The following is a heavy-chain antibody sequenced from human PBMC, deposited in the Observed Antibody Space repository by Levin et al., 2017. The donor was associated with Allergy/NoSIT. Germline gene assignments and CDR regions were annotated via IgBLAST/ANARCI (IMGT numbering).Heavy chain of an antibody. V-gene: IGHV4-61*02. CDR3: AREMTGYCDGGSCPYYFDY. J-gene: IGHJ4*02. Sequence: SETLSLTCTGSGGSISSGSYYWSWIRQPAGKGLEWIGRIFTSGNTNYNPSLKSRVTISVDTSKNQFSLKLSSVTAADTAVYYCAREMTGYCDGGSCPYYFDYWGQGTLVTVSS. CDR2: IFTSGNT. CDR1: GGSISSGSYY. D-gene: IGHD2-15*01.